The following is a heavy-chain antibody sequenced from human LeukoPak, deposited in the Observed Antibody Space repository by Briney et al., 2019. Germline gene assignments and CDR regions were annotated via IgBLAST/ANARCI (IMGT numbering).Heavy chain of an antibody. J-gene: IGHJ4*02. CDR3: ARDSFETDIDY. V-gene: IGHV3-7*01. D-gene: IGHD1-14*01. CDR1: GFTFSSYW. Sequence: GGSLRLSCAVSGFTFSSYWMSWVRQAPGKGLEWVGNIKEDGSEKYYVDSVKGRFTISRDNAKNSLYLQMDSLRAKDTAVYYCARDSFETDIDYWGQGTLVTVSS. CDR2: IKEDGSEK.